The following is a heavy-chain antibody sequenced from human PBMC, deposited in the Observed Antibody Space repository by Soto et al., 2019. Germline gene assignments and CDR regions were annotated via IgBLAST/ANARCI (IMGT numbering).Heavy chain of an antibody. CDR1: GFTFSTYA. J-gene: IGHJ5*02. Sequence: EVQMLESGGGLIQPGGSLRLSCAASGFTFSTYAMAWVRQAPGKGLEWVSSIGGSGKSTYYADSVKGRFTISRDNSMNTLYLQMNSLTAEDTAVYYCARERAKEVAGAINWVDPWGQGTLVTVSS. CDR3: ARERAKEVAGAINWVDP. V-gene: IGHV3-23*01. CDR2: IGGSGKST. D-gene: IGHD6-19*01.